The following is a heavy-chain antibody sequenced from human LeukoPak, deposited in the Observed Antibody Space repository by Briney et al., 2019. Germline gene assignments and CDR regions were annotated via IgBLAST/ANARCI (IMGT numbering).Heavy chain of an antibody. D-gene: IGHD1-26*01. V-gene: IGHV4-4*07. CDR2: LYTTGTT. Sequence: SETLSLTCAVSGASITSCYWSWVRQSAGKGLEWIGRLYTTGTTNYNPSLKSRVIMSGDSSKNQLSLTLTSVTAADTAGANWEGPNDAFDTWGQGTLVTVSS. CDR1: GASITSCY. J-gene: IGHJ3*02. CDR3: EGPNDAFDT.